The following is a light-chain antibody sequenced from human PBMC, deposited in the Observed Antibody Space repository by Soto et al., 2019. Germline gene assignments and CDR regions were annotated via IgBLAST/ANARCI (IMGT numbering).Light chain of an antibody. CDR1: SSDVGRYNY. CDR2: EVS. J-gene: IGLJ1*01. V-gene: IGLV2-14*01. CDR3: SSYTSTDTLYV. Sequence: QSVLTQPASVSGSPGESITISCAGTSSDVGRYNYVSWYQLHPGKAPKLMIFEVSNRPSGGSNRFSGSKSGNTASLTISGLQAEDEADYYCSSYTSTDTLYVFGTGTKVTVL.